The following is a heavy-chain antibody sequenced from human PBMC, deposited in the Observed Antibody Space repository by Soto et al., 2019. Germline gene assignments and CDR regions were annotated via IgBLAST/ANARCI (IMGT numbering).Heavy chain of an antibody. Sequence: PGGSLRLSCAASGFTFDDYTMHWVRQAPGKGLEWVSLISWDGGSTYYADSVKGRFTISRDNSKNTLYLQMNSLRAEDTAVYYCAKDKHYYGSGTKGTFDYWGPGTLVTVSS. D-gene: IGHD3-10*01. CDR3: AKDKHYYGSGTKGTFDY. CDR1: GFTFDDYT. V-gene: IGHV3-43*01. CDR2: ISWDGGST. J-gene: IGHJ4*02.